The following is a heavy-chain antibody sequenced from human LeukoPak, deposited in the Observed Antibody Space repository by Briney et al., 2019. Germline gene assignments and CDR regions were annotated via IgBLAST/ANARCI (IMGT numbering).Heavy chain of an antibody. CDR3: ARGPLVRGVIMGYFDY. J-gene: IGHJ4*02. V-gene: IGHV4-34*01. D-gene: IGHD3-10*01. CDR1: GGSFSGYY. CDR2: INHSGST. Sequence: PSETLSLNCAVYGGSFSGYYWSWIRQPPGKGLEWIGEINHSGSTNYNPSLKSRVTISVDTSKNQFSLKLSSVTAADTAVYYCARGPLVRGVIMGYFDYWGQGTLVTVSS.